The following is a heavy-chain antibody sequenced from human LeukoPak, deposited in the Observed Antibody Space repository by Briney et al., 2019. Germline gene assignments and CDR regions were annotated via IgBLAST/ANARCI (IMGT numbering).Heavy chain of an antibody. D-gene: IGHD2-2*01. CDR3: ARDRIVVVPAAILYYGMDV. Sequence: PSETLSLTCTVSGGSVSSGSYYWSWIRQPPGQGLEWIGYIYYSGSTNYNPSLKGRVTISVDTSKNQFSLKLSSVTAADTAVYYCARDRIVVVPAAILYYGMDVWGQGTTVTVSS. V-gene: IGHV4-61*01. J-gene: IGHJ6*02. CDR2: IYYSGST. CDR1: GGSVSSGSYY.